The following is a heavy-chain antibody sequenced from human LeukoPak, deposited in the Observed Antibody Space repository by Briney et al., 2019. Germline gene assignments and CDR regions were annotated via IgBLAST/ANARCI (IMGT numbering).Heavy chain of an antibody. D-gene: IGHD3-3*01. J-gene: IGHJ4*02. Sequence: GGSLRLSCAASGFTFSSYAMSWVRQAPGKGLEWVAVIWYDGSNKYYADSVKGRFTISRDNSKNTLDLQMNSLRAEDTAVYYCARDRSYDFWSGYSTPDYWGQGTLVTVSS. CDR3: ARDRSYDFWSGYSTPDY. CDR1: GFTFSSYA. CDR2: IWYDGSNK. V-gene: IGHV3-33*08.